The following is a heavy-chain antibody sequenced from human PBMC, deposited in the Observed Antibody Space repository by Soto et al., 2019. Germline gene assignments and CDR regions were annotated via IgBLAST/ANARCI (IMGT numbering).Heavy chain of an antibody. Sequence: ASVKVSCKASGDGFANCGSRWVRQAPGQGPEWMGWISGYNGNTKYAQTVQGRVTMTTDTSTTTAYMELRSLRSDDTAVYYCARGGSSWSAEYYQHWGQGTLVTVSS. D-gene: IGHD6-13*01. J-gene: IGHJ1*01. V-gene: IGHV1-18*01. CDR2: ISGYNGNT. CDR3: ARGGSSWSAEYYQH. CDR1: GDGFANCG.